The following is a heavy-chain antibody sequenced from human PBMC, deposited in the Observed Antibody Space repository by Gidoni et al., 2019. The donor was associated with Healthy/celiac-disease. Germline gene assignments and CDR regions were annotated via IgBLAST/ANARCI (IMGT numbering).Heavy chain of an antibody. D-gene: IGHD6-19*01. CDR1: GFLFSNAW. CDR2: IKSKTDGGTT. Sequence: EVQLVESGGGLVKPGGSLRLSCAASGFLFSNAWMSWVRQAPGKGLEWVGRIKSKTDGGTTDYAAPVKGRFTISRDDSKNTLYLQMNSLKTEDTAVYYCTTCIAVAESAYYFDYWGQGTLVTVSS. J-gene: IGHJ4*02. V-gene: IGHV3-15*01. CDR3: TTCIAVAESAYYFDY.